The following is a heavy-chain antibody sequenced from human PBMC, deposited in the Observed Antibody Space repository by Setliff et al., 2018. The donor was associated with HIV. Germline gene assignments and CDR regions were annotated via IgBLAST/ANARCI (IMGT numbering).Heavy chain of an antibody. CDR2: INPSDGSA. CDR1: GYTFTSCF. CDR3: AKEYHTAATGTRVANYFDY. J-gene: IGHJ4*02. D-gene: IGHD6-13*01. Sequence: GASVKVSYKASGYTFTSCFLHWVRQAPGQGLEYMGIINPSDGSADYVEKFQDRVTITRDTSTSTVYMEMSSLRSEDTAIYYCAKEYHTAATGTRVANYFDYWGQGTLVTVSS. V-gene: IGHV1-46*01.